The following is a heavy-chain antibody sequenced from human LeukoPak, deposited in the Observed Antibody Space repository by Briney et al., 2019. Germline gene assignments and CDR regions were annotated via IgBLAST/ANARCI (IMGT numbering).Heavy chain of an antibody. CDR1: GGSFSGYY. V-gene: IGHV4-34*01. D-gene: IGHD6-13*01. J-gene: IGHJ5*02. Sequence: SETLSLTCAVYGGSFSGYYWSWIRQPPGKGRDWIGEINHSGSTNYNPSLKSRVTISVDTSKNQFSLKLSSVTAADTAVYYCARGRRAAAGWSDWFDPWGQGTLVTVSS. CDR3: ARGRRAAAGWSDWFDP. CDR2: INHSGST.